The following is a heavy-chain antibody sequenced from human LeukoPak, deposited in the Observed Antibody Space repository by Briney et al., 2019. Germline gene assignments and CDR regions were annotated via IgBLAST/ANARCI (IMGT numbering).Heavy chain of an antibody. CDR3: AKGKSRDGYNCFDY. V-gene: IGHV3-11*01. CDR1: EFTFSDYY. D-gene: IGHD5-24*01. CDR2: ISSSGSTI. Sequence: GGSLRLSCAASEFTFSDYYMSWIRRAPGKGLEWVSYISSSGSTIYYADSVKGRFTISRDNAKNSLYLQMNSLRAEDTAVYYCAKGKSRDGYNCFDYWGQGTLVTVSS. J-gene: IGHJ4*02.